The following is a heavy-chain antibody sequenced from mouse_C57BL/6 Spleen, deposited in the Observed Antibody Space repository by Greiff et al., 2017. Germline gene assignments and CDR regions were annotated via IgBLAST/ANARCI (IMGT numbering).Heavy chain of an antibody. D-gene: IGHD2-14*01. V-gene: IGHV1-69*01. CDR1: GYTFTSYW. CDR3: ARKGYAMDY. CDR2: IDPSDSYT. Sequence: VQLQQPGAELVMPGASVKLSCKASGYTFTSYWMHWEKQRPGQGLEWIGEIDPSDSYTNYNQKFKGKSTLTVDKSSSTAYMQLSSLTSEDSAVYYCARKGYAMDYWGQGTSVTVSS. J-gene: IGHJ4*01.